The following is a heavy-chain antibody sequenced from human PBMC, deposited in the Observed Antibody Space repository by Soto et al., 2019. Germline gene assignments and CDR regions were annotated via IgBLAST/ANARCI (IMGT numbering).Heavy chain of an antibody. CDR3: ARGRDLSYGSFDD. V-gene: IGHV3-74*01. J-gene: IGHJ4*02. CDR1: GFTLSGHW. Sequence: PGGSLSLSCAASGFTLSGHWMHWVRQAPGKGLVWVSRINSVGSSTSYADSVRGRFTISRDNGKNTLYLQMSSLKVEDTAVYYCARGRDLSYGSFDDWGQGTLVTVSS. CDR2: INSVGSST. D-gene: IGHD3-10*01.